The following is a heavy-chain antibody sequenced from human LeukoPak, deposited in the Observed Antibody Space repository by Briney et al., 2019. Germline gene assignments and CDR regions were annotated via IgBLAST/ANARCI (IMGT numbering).Heavy chain of an antibody. CDR1: GFTVSNNY. J-gene: IGHJ4*02. CDR3: ARGYLGYNYGFDY. V-gene: IGHV3-53*01. D-gene: IGHD5-18*01. Sequence: PGGSLRLSCAASGFTVSNNYMSWVRQAPGKGLEWVSVIYSGGSTYYADSVKGRFTIPRDNSKNTLYLQMNSLTAEDTAMYYCARGYLGYNYGFDYWGQGTLVTVSS. CDR2: IYSGGST.